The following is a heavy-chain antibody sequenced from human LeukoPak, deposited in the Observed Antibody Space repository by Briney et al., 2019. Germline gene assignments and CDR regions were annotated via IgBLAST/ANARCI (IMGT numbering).Heavy chain of an antibody. Sequence: GGSLRLSCAASGLSVSSNNMHWVRQAPGGRLEWVAYISAGSGTIFSADSLKGRFTISRDNAREPLLLQMNSLRAEDTAVYYCTRDLGLRRMIWGRGTLVLVSS. CDR1: GLSVSSNN. CDR3: TRDLGLRRMI. J-gene: IGHJ2*01. CDR2: ISAGSGTI. V-gene: IGHV3-48*04.